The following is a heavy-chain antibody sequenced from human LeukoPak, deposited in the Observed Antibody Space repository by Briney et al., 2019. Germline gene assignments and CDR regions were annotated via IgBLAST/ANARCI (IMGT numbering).Heavy chain of an antibody. Sequence: SQTLSLTCAISGDSVSSNSATWNWIRQSPSRGLEWLGKTYYRSKWYNDYAASVKSRITIKPDTSKNQFSLQLNSVTPEDTAVYYCARDGMAVAVGYFDLWGRGTLVTVSS. J-gene: IGHJ2*01. V-gene: IGHV6-1*01. CDR3: ARDGMAVAVGYFDL. CDR2: TYYRSKWYN. D-gene: IGHD6-19*01. CDR1: GDSVSSNSAT.